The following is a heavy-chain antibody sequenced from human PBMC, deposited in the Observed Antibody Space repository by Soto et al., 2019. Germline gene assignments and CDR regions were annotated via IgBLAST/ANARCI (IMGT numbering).Heavy chain of an antibody. CDR2: ISGSGGST. CDR1: GFTFSSYA. Sequence: PGGSLRLSCAASGFTFSSYAMSWVRQAPGKGLEWVSAISGSGGSTYYADSVKGRFTISRDNSKNTLYLQMNSLRAEDTAVYYCAKEQSAPQEVNDAFDIWGQGTMVTVSS. V-gene: IGHV3-23*01. CDR3: AKEQSAPQEVNDAFDI. J-gene: IGHJ3*02.